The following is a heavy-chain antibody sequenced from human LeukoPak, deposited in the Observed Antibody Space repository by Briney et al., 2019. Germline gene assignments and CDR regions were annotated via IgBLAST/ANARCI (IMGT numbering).Heavy chain of an antibody. D-gene: IGHD1-26*01. CDR2: ISSNGGST. Sequence: PGGSLRLSCAASGFTFSSYAMHWVRQAPGKGLEYVSAISSNGGSTYYANSVKGRFTISRDNSKNTLYLQMGSLRAEDMAVYYCARGDSGSYYPFDYWGQGTLVTVSS. V-gene: IGHV3-64*01. J-gene: IGHJ4*02. CDR3: ARGDSGSYYPFDY. CDR1: GFTFSSYA.